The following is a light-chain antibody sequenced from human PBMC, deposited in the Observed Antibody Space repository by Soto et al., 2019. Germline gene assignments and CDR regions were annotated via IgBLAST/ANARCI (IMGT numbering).Light chain of an antibody. CDR2: DNN. CDR1: SSNTGNNY. J-gene: IGLJ2*01. Sequence: QSALTQPPSVSAAPGQMVTISCSGSSSNTGNNYVSWYQQLPGTAPKLLIYDNNKRPSGIPDRFSGSKSGTSATLGITGLQTGDEADYYCGTWDSSLSAVVFGGGTKLTVL. V-gene: IGLV1-51*01. CDR3: GTWDSSLSAVV.